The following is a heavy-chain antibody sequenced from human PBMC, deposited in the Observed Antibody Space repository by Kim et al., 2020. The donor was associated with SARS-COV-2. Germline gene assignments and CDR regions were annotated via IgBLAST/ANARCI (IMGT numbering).Heavy chain of an antibody. V-gene: IGHV1-2*06. CDR1: GYTFTGYY. Sequence: ASVKVSCKASGYTFTGYYMHWVRQAPGQGLEWMGRINPNSGGTNYAQKFQGRVTMTRDTSISTAYMELSRLRSDDTAVYYCAREGYGDYYYYYYYMDVWGEGTTVTVSS. D-gene: IGHD4-17*01. CDR2: INPNSGGT. CDR3: AREGYGDYYYYYYYMDV. J-gene: IGHJ6*03.